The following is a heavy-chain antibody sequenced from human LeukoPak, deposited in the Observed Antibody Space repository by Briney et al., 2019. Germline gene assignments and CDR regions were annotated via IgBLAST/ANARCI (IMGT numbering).Heavy chain of an antibody. D-gene: IGHD3-3*01. V-gene: IGHV1-8*03. CDR1: GGTFSSYA. J-gene: IGHJ6*03. CDR3: ARAYYDFWSGYSRDYYYMDV. CDR2: MNPNSGST. Sequence: ASVKVSCKASGGTFSSYAISWVRQAPGQGLEWMGWMNPNSGSTGYAQKFQGRVTITRNTSISTAYMELSSLRSEDTAVYYCARAYYDFWSGYSRDYYYMDVWGKGTTVTVSS.